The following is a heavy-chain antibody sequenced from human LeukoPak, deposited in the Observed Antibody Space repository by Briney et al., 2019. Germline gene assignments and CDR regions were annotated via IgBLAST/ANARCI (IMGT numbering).Heavy chain of an antibody. J-gene: IGHJ3*02. Sequence: GASVKVSCKASGGTFSSYAISWVRQAPGQGLEWMGGIIPIFGTANYAQKFQGRVTITTDESTSTAYMELSSLRSEDTAVYYCARGGQYSSSPHLAGDAFDIWGQGTMVTVSS. D-gene: IGHD6-6*01. V-gene: IGHV1-69*05. CDR2: IIPIFGTA. CDR3: ARGGQYSSSPHLAGDAFDI. CDR1: GGTFSSYA.